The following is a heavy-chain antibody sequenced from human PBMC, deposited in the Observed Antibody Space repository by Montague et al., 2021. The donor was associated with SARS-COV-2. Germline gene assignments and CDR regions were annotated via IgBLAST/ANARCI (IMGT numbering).Heavy chain of an antibody. V-gene: IGHV4-39*01. D-gene: IGHD1-26*01. CDR2: FYYAGGT. Sequence: SETLSLTCTVSGGSVSRISSHWGWIRQPPGKGLEYIGSFYYAGGTQYNPSLKSRVTISVDTSNDQFSLKMNSVTAADTAVYFCVRMGAAHRLNNWFDPWGQGALVTVSS. J-gene: IGHJ5*02. CDR3: VRMGAAHRLNNWFDP. CDR1: GGSVSRISSH.